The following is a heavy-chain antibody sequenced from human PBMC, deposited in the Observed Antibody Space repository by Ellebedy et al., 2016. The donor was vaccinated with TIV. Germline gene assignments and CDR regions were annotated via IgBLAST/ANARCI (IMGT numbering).Heavy chain of an antibody. Sequence: GESLKISCAASGFTFSSYWMHWVRQAPGKGLVWVSHINTDGSTTNYADSVKGRFTISRDNAKNTLYLQMNSLRAEDTAVYYCARLGEHGYSYGLDYWGQGILVIVSS. CDR2: INTDGSTT. D-gene: IGHD5-18*01. CDR1: GFTFSSYW. V-gene: IGHV3-74*01. J-gene: IGHJ4*02. CDR3: ARLGEHGYSYGLDY.